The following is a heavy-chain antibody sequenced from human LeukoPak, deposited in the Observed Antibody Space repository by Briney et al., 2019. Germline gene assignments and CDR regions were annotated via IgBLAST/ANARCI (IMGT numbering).Heavy chain of an antibody. D-gene: IGHD1-1*01. J-gene: IGHJ4*02. CDR2: INHSGST. Sequence: SETLSLTCAVYGGSFSGYYWSWIRQPPGKGLEWIGEINHSGSTNYNPSLKSRVTISVDTSKTQFSLKLSSVTAADTAVYYCARAGYNWNRARLLDYCGQRTLVTVSS. V-gene: IGHV4-34*01. CDR3: ARAGYNWNRARLLDY. CDR1: GGSFSGYY.